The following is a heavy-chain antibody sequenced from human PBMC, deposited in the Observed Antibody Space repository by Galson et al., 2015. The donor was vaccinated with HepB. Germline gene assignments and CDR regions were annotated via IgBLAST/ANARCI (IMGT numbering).Heavy chain of an antibody. J-gene: IGHJ5*02. CDR3: ARDWSYQPFDP. CDR1: GYTFTSYD. CDR2: MNPNSGNT. Sequence: SVKVSCKASGYTFTSYDINWVRQATGQGLEWMGWMNPNSGNTGYAQKLQGRVTMTTDTSTSTAYMELRSLRSDDTAVYYCARDWSYQPFDPWGQGTLVTVSS. D-gene: IGHD2-21*01. V-gene: IGHV1-8*01.